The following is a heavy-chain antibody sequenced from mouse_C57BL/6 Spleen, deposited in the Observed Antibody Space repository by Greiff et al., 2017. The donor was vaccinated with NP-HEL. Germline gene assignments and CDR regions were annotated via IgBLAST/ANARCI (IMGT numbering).Heavy chain of an antibody. D-gene: IGHD3-3*01. CDR1: GFTFSDYG. CDR2: ISSGSSTI. J-gene: IGHJ2*01. V-gene: IGHV5-17*03. CDR3: ARGGLDY. Sequence: EVKLVESGGGLVKPGGSLKLSCAASGFTFSDYGMHWVRQAPEKGLEWVAYISSGSSTIYYADTVKGRFTISRDNAKNNLYLQMSHLKSEDTAMYYCARGGLDYWGQGTTLTVTS.